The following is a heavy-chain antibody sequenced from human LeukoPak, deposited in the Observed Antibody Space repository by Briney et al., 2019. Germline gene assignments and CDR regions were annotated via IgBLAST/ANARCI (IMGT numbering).Heavy chain of an antibody. CDR2: TRNKANSYTT. CDR1: GFTFSDNY. D-gene: IGHD5-18*01. Sequence: GGSLRLSCAASGFTFSDNYMDWVRQAPGKGLEWVGRTRNKANSYTTEFAASVKGRFTISRDDSQNSVYLQMHSLKTEDTAVYYCARDGYSYGTNYFFDYWGQGTLVTVSS. V-gene: IGHV3-72*01. J-gene: IGHJ4*02. CDR3: ARDGYSYGTNYFFDY.